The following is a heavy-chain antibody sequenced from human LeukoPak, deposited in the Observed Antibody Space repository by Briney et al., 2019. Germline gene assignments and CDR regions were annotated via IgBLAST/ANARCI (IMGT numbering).Heavy chain of an antibody. V-gene: IGHV3-48*01. CDR1: GFTFSSYA. CDR3: ARGGSSVEYYYYYMDV. J-gene: IGHJ6*03. Sequence: PGGSLRLSCAASGFTFSSYAMSWVRQAPGKGLEWVSYISSSSSTIYYADSVKGRFTISRDNAKNSLYLQMNSLRAEDTAVYYCARGGSSVEYYYYYMDVWGKGTTVTVSS. CDR2: ISSSSSTI. D-gene: IGHD6-6*01.